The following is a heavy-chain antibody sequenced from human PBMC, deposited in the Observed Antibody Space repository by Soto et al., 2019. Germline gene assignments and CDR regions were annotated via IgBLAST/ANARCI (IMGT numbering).Heavy chain of an antibody. D-gene: IGHD2-2*01. CDR1: GYTFTGYY. CDR2: INPNSGGT. J-gene: IGHJ6*02. CDR3: ARNFMGYCSSTSCYGGDGDYYYCGMDV. Sequence: ASVKVSCKASGYTFTGYYMHWVRQAPGQGLEWMGWINPNSGGTNYAQKFQGRATMTRDTSISTAYMELSRLRSDDTAVYYCARNFMGYCSSTSCYGGDGDYYYCGMDVWGQGTTVTVSS. V-gene: IGHV1-2*02.